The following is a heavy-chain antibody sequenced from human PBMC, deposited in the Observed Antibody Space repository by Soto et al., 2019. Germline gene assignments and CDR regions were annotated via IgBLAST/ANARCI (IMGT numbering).Heavy chain of an antibody. D-gene: IGHD5-12*01. Sequence: GASVKVSCKASGYTFTSYGISWVRQAPGQGLEWMGGIIPIFGTANYAQKFQGRVTITADESTSTAYMELSSLRSEDTAVYYCARGGSMRDHSGYEAHWGQGTLVTVSS. CDR2: IIPIFGTA. CDR3: ARGGSMRDHSGYEAH. CDR1: GYTFTSYG. V-gene: IGHV1-69*13. J-gene: IGHJ4*02.